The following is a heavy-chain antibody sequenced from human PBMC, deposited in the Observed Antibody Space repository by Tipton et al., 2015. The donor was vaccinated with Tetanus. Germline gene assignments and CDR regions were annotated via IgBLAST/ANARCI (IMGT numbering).Heavy chain of an antibody. D-gene: IGHD1-14*01. J-gene: IGHJ4*02. Sequence: TLSLTCDVSGGSISGGGYSWSWIRQPPGPGKGLEWIGYIYESGTTHYNPSLKSRVTLSLDMSKNHVSLKLSSVTAADTAVYYCARGTGDYWGQGTLVTVSS. CDR1: GGSISGGGYS. CDR2: IYESGTT. CDR3: ARGTGDY. V-gene: IGHV4-30-2*01.